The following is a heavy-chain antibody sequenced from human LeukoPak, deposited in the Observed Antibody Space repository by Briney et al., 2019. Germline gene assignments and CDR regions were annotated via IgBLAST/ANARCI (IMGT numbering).Heavy chain of an antibody. Sequence: SVKVSCKASGGTFSSYAISWVRQAPGQGLEWMGRIIPILGIANYAQKFQGRVTITADKSTSTAYMELSSLRSEDTAVYYCARVTLRYDFWSGYYSQPYYFDYWGQGTLVTVSS. J-gene: IGHJ4*02. CDR2: IIPILGIA. D-gene: IGHD3-3*01. CDR3: ARVTLRYDFWSGYYSQPYYFDY. CDR1: GGTFSSYA. V-gene: IGHV1-69*04.